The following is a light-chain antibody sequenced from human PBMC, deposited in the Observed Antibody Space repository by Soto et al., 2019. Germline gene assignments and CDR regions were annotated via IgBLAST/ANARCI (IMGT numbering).Light chain of an antibody. Sequence: EIVMTQSPATLSVSPGERATLSCRASQSVSSDLAWYQHKPGQAPRLLIYGASTRATGIPARFSGRGSGTEFTLTISSLQSVDFAVYYCQQYDNRPQTFGQGTKVDIK. V-gene: IGKV3-15*01. J-gene: IGKJ1*01. CDR1: QSVSSD. CDR3: QQYDNRPQT. CDR2: GAS.